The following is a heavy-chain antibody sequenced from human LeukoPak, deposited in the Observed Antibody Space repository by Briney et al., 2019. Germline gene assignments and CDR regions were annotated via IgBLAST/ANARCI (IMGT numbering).Heavy chain of an antibody. CDR3: ARLLWFGEVYYYGMDV. CDR2: ISSSSSYT. J-gene: IGHJ6*02. V-gene: IGHV3-11*03. CDR1: GGSITSYY. Sequence: LSLTCTVSGGSITSYYMSWIRQAPGKGLEWVSYISSSSSYTNYADSVKGRFTISRDNAKNSLYLQMNSLRAEDTAVYYCARLLWFGEVYYYGMDVWGQGTTVTVSS. D-gene: IGHD3-10*01.